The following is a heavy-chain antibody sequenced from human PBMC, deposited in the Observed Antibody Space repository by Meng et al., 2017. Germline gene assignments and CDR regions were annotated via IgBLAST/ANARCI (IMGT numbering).Heavy chain of an antibody. V-gene: IGHV1-69*06. CDR3: VRDPEVEMATIGAGAFDI. D-gene: IGHD5-24*01. J-gene: IGHJ3*02. CDR2: IIPIFGTA. Sequence: SVKVSCKASGGTFSSYAISWVRQAPGQGLEWMGGIIPIFGTANYAQKFQGRVTITADKSTSTAYVELSSLRSEDTAVYYCVRDPEVEMATIGAGAFDIWGQGTMVTVSS. CDR1: GGTFSSYA.